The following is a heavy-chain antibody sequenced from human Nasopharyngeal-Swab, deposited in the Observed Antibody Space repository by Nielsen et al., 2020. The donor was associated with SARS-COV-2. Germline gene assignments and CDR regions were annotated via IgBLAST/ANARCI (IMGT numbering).Heavy chain of an antibody. CDR3: AKSIGELLSPFDS. CDR2: ITADGGST. V-gene: IGHV3-43*02. J-gene: IGHJ4*02. CDR1: GFNFDDYA. Sequence: LKISCAASGFNFDDYAMHWVRQAPGKGLEWVSLITADGGSTYYADSVKGRFTISRDNSKNSVSLQMNNLRTEDTAFYYCAKSIGELLSPFDSWGQGTLVTVSS. D-gene: IGHD1-26*01.